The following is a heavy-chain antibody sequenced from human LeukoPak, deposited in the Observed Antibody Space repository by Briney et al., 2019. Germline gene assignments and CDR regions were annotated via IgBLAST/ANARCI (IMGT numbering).Heavy chain of an antibody. J-gene: IGHJ4*02. V-gene: IGHV4-39*07. D-gene: IGHD5-12*01. CDR3: AGTRAKGTGYDWSYFDY. CDR1: GGSISSSSYY. Sequence: SETLSLTCTVSGGSISSSSYYWGWIRQPPGKGLEWIGSIYYSGSTYYNPSLKSRVTISVDTSKNQFSLKLSSVTPEDTAVYYCAGTRAKGTGYDWSYFDYWGQGTLVTVSS. CDR2: IYYSGST.